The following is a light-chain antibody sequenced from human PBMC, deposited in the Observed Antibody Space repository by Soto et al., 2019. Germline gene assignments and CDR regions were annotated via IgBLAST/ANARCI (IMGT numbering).Light chain of an antibody. V-gene: IGLV3-1*01. Sequence: SYELTQPPSVSVSPGQTASITCSGDKLGDKYAYWYLQKPSQSPVLVIYQDTKRPSGIPERFSGSNSGNTATLTISGTQAMDEADYYCQAWDSSTLVFGGGTKLTVL. CDR2: QDT. CDR1: KLGDKY. CDR3: QAWDSSTLV. J-gene: IGLJ2*01.